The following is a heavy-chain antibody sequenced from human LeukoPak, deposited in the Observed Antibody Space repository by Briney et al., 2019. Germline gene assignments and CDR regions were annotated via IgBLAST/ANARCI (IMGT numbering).Heavy chain of an antibody. J-gene: IGHJ4*02. D-gene: IGHD3-10*01. Sequence: GASVKVSCKASGYTFTTYDINWVRQATGQGLEWMGWMNPNSSNTGYAKKFQGRVTMTRNTSMSTAYMELNSLRSEDTAVYYCARANYYGSGKKDLDYWGQGTLVTVSS. CDR2: MNPNSSNT. V-gene: IGHV1-8*01. CDR1: GYTFTTYD. CDR3: ARANYYGSGKKDLDY.